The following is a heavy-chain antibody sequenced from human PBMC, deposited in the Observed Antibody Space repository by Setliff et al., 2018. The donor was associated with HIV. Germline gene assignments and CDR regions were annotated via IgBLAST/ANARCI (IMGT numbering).Heavy chain of an antibody. V-gene: IGHV4-59*11. CDR3: ARLFRWLQFPDRFDS. CDR2: IYTTGST. CDR1: GDSIFSHY. Sequence: SETLSLTCTVSGDSIFSHYWSWIRQPPGKGLEWIGRIYTTGSTNYNPSLKSRVTISVDASKNQFSLKLSSVTAADTAVYYCARLFRWLQFPDRFDSWGQGALVTVSS. D-gene: IGHD6-19*01. J-gene: IGHJ4*02.